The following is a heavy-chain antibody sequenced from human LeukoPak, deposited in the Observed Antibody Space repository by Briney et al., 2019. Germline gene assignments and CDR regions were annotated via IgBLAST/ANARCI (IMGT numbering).Heavy chain of an antibody. V-gene: IGHV3-30*02. Sequence: PGGSLRLSCAASGFTFSTYGMHWVRQAPGKGLQWVAFIRYDGINKYYADSVKGRFTISRDNSKNTLYLQMNSLRAEDTAVYYCANSLGRSPFDYWGQGTLVTVSS. CDR2: IRYDGINK. CDR3: ANSLGRSPFDY. J-gene: IGHJ4*02. CDR1: GFTFSTYG.